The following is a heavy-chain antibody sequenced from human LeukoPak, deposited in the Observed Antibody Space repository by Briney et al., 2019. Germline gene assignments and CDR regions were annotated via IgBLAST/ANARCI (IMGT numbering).Heavy chain of an antibody. Sequence: GASVKVSCKASGYTFTSYYMHWVRQAPGQGLEWMGIINPSGGSTSYAQKFQGRVTMTRDTSTSTVYMELSSLRSEDTAVCYCARDRPSDAFDIWGKGTTVTVSS. CDR3: ARDRPSDAFDI. J-gene: IGHJ3*02. CDR1: GYTFTSYY. V-gene: IGHV1-46*01. CDR2: INPSGGST.